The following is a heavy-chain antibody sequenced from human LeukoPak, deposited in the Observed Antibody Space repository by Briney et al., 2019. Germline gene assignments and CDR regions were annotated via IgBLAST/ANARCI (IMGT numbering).Heavy chain of an antibody. V-gene: IGHV4-30-4*02. J-gene: IGHJ3*02. CDR2: INHSGST. CDR1: GGSISSGDYY. Sequence: PSETLSLTCTVSGGSISSGDYYWSWIRQPPGKGLEWIGEINHSGSTNYNPSLKSRVTISVDTSKNQFSLKLSSVTAADTAVYYCAHTHYRSSTSCRPFDAFDIWGQGTMVTVSS. CDR3: AHTHYRSSTSCRPFDAFDI. D-gene: IGHD2-2*01.